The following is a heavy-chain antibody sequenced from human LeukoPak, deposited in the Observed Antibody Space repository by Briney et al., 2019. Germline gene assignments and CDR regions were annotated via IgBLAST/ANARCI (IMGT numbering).Heavy chain of an antibody. CDR2: ISGFDSST. CDR3: VKGFHFDW. CDR1: GFGFSTHD. Sequence: GGSLRLSCVASGFGFSTHDMSWGRQTPGKGLEWVSSISGFDSSTYYTDSVRGRFTISRDTSKNTLYMQMNNLRAEDTAVYYCVKGFHFDWWGQGTLVTVSS. J-gene: IGHJ4*02. V-gene: IGHV3-23*01.